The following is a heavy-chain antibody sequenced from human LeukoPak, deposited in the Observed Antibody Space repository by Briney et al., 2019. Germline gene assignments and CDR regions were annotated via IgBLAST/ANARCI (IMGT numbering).Heavy chain of an antibody. J-gene: IGHJ5*02. CDR2: ISPSSNTI. CDR1: GFTFSSYA. CDR3: ARVKEFRGSFDP. V-gene: IGHV3-48*01. D-gene: IGHD3-10*01. Sequence: GSLRLSCAASGFTFSSYAMHWVRQAPGKGLEWVSYISPSSNTIYYADSVKGRFTISRDNAKNSLYLQLNSLRAEDTAVYYCARVKEFRGSFDPWGQGTLVTVSS.